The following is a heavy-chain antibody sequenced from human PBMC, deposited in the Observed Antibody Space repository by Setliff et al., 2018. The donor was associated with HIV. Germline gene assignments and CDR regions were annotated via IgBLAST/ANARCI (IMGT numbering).Heavy chain of an antibody. CDR1: GFSFSDRH. V-gene: IGHV3-72*01. CDR3: AMTNSPAYFGYLND. J-gene: IGHJ4*02. D-gene: IGHD3-16*01. CDR2: IRSKIRGYTT. Sequence: GGSLRLSCAGSGFSFSDRHIDWVRQAPGKGLEWIGRIRSKIRGYTTDHAASVRGRFTMSRDDSKKSVYLQMNSLQPEDTAVYYCAMTNSPAYFGYLNDWGRGTLVTVSS.